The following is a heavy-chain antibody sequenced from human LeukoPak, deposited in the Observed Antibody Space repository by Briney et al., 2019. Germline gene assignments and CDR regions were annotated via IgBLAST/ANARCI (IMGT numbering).Heavy chain of an antibody. J-gene: IGHJ1*01. CDR2: INHSGST. V-gene: IGHV4-34*01. CDR1: GLSFSGYY. CDR3: ARTYYYGSGSYRPPRGYFQH. D-gene: IGHD3-10*01. Sequence: SETLSLTCAVYGLSFSGYYWSWIRQPPGKGLEWIGEINHSGSTNYNPSLKSRVTISVDTSKNQFSLKLSSVTAADTAVYYCARTYYYGSGSYRPPRGYFQHWGQGTLVTVSS.